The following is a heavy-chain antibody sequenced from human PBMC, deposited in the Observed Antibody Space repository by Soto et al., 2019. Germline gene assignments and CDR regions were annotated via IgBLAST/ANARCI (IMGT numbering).Heavy chain of an antibody. CDR3: ARDIVVVVAATINWFDP. D-gene: IGHD2-15*01. Sequence: VASVKVSCKASGYTFTSYGISWVRQAPGQGLERMGWISAYNGNTNYAQKLQGRVTMTTDTSTSTAYMELRSLRSDDTAVYYCARDIVVVVAATINWFDPWGQGTLVTVSS. CDR2: ISAYNGNT. V-gene: IGHV1-18*01. CDR1: GYTFTSYG. J-gene: IGHJ5*02.